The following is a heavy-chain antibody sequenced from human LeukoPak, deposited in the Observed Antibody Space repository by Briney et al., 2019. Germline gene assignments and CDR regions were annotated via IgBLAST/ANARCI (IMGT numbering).Heavy chain of an antibody. Sequence: GASVKVSCKASGYTFTGYYMHWVRQTPGQGLAWMGRINPNSGGTNYAQKFQGRVTMTRDTSISTAYMELSRLRSDDTAVYYCARDLGRDYYMDVWGKGTTVTVSS. D-gene: IGHD3-16*01. CDR3: ARDLGRDYYMDV. V-gene: IGHV1-2*06. CDR1: GYTFTGYY. J-gene: IGHJ6*03. CDR2: INPNSGGT.